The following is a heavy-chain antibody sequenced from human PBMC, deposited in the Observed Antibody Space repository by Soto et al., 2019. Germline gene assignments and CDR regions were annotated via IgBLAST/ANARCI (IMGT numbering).Heavy chain of an antibody. CDR3: ARDSLELGMDV. D-gene: IGHD1-26*01. V-gene: IGHV4-59*01. Sequence: QVQLQESGPGLVKPSETLSLTCTVSGGSISSYYWSWIRQPPGKGLEWIGYIYYSGSTNYSPSIKSRVTISVDTSKNQFTLKLSSVTAADTAVYYCARDSLELGMDVWCQGTTVTVFS. CDR2: IYYSGST. CDR1: GGSISSYY. J-gene: IGHJ6*02.